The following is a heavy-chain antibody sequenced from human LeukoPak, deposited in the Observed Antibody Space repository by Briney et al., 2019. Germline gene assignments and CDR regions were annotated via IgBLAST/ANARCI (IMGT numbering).Heavy chain of an antibody. Sequence: PSETLSLTCAVYGGSFSGYYWSWIRQPPGKGLEWIGYIYHSGSTYYNPSLKSRVTISVDRSKNQFSLKLSSVTAADTAVYYCARGGLHGQGATSYYYSGMDVGAQGTRAPVP. V-gene: IGHV4-34*01. CDR1: GGSFSGYY. CDR3: ARGGLHGQGATSYYYSGMDV. CDR2: IYHSGST. J-gene: IGHJ6*02.